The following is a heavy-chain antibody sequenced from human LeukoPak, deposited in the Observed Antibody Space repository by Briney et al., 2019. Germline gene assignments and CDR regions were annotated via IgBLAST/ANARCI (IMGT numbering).Heavy chain of an antibody. CDR1: GFTLSGYG. J-gene: IGHJ4*02. CDR3: AKDGSGYDRYLDY. D-gene: IGHD5-12*01. V-gene: IGHV3-30*18. CDR2: ISYEGSKK. Sequence: PGGSLRLSCAASGFTLSGYGMHWVRQAPGKGLEWVAFISYEGSKKDYADSVKGRFTISRDNSKNTLYLQMNGLKTEDTAVYYCAKDGSGYDRYLDYWGQGTLVTVPS.